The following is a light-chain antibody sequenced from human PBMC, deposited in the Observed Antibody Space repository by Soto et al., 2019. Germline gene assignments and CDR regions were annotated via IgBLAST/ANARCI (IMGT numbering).Light chain of an antibody. CDR3: QKYNNAPRA. J-gene: IGKJ1*01. CDR2: AAS. Sequence: DIQMTQSPSSLSASVGDRVTITCRASQGISNYLAWYQQKPGEVPKLLIYAASTLQSGVPSRFSGSGSGTDFTITISSLQPEDVATYYCQKYNNAPRALGQGTRVDIK. V-gene: IGKV1-27*01. CDR1: QGISNY.